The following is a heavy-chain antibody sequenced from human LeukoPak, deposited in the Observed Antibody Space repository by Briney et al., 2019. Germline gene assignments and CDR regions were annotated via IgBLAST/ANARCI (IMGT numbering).Heavy chain of an antibody. CDR2: IYYSGST. J-gene: IGHJ4*02. V-gene: IGHV4-59*04. CDR3: AKKTYYYDSNDYYGYYFDY. CDR1: GGSISSYY. Sequence: PSETLSLTCTVSGGSISSYYWSWIRQPPGKGLEWIGYIYYSGSTYYNPSLKSRVTISVDTSKNQFSLKLSSVTAADTAVYYCAKKTYYYDSNDYYGYYFDYWGQGTLVTVSS. D-gene: IGHD3-22*01.